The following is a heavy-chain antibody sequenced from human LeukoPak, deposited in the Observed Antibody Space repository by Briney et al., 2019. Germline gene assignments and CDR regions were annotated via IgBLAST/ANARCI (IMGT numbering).Heavy chain of an antibody. CDR2: IIPIFGTA. V-gene: IGHV1-69*01. J-gene: IGHJ3*02. D-gene: IGHD2-2*02. CDR1: GGTFSSYA. CDR3: ARAGGYCSSTSCYSAFDI. Sequence: GSSVKVSCKASGGTFSSYAISWVRQAPGQGLEWMGGIIPIFGTANYAQKFQGRVTITADESTSTAYMELSSLRSEDTAVYYCARAGGYCSSTSCYSAFDIWGQGTMVTVPS.